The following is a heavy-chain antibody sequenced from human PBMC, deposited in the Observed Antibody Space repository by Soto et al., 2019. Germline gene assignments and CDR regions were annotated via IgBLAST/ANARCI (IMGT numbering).Heavy chain of an antibody. CDR3: ARDKYCSGGSCRKNWFDP. Sequence: SETLSLTCNVSGGSISSSYWSWIRQPPGKGLEWLAYIYDDGSANYNPSLKSRATISLDMSKNQFSLKLTSVSAADTAVYYCARDKYCSGGSCRKNWFDPWGQGTLVTVSS. V-gene: IGHV4-59*01. CDR1: GGSISSSY. CDR2: IYDDGSA. D-gene: IGHD2-15*01. J-gene: IGHJ5*02.